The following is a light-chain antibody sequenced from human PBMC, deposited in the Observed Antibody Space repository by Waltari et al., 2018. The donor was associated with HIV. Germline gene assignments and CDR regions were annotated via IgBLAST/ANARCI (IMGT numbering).Light chain of an antibody. J-gene: IGLJ2*01. Sequence: QSVVTQPPSASGAPGQRVTISCSGGSSNIGRTFVYWYQQFPGKAPQLLIYRDTQRPSGVTDRCSGSKSGTSAALAISGLQSDDEASYHCATWEDSRGGYVVFGGGTKLTVL. CDR2: RDT. V-gene: IGLV1-47*01. CDR3: ATWEDSRGGYVV. CDR1: SSNIGRTF.